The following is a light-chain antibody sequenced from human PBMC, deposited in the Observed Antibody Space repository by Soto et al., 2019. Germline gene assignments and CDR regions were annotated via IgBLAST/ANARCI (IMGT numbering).Light chain of an antibody. CDR1: QSVSSY. CDR2: DAS. J-gene: IGKJ5*01. Sequence: ENVLTQSRATVPLSRGERGNLCVSASQSVSSYLALYQQKPGQAPRLLIYDASNRATGIPARFSGSGSGTDFTLTISSLEPEDFAVYYCQQRSNWPITFGQGTRLEIK. CDR3: QQRSNWPIT. V-gene: IGKV3-11*01.